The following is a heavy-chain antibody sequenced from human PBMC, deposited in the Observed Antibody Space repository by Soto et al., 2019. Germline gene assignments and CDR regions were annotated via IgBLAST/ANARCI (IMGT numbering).Heavy chain of an antibody. J-gene: IGHJ3*02. V-gene: IGHV1-24*01. Sequence: ASVKVSCTVSGYTLSELSIHGLRQASGKRLEWMGGFDPEDGETIYAQKFQGRVTMTEDTSTDTAYMELSSLRSEDTAVYFCATGSSSWLNDAFDIWGQGTMVTVSS. CDR3: ATGSSSWLNDAFDI. CDR1: GYTLSELS. CDR2: FDPEDGET. D-gene: IGHD6-13*01.